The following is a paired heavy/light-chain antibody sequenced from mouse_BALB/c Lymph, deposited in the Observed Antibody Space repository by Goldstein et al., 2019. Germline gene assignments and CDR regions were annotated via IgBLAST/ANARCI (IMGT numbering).Light chain of an antibody. J-gene: IGKJ2*01. V-gene: IGKV17-127*01. CDR1: TDIDDD. Sequence: ETTVTQSPASLSVATGEKVTIRCITSTDIDDDMNWYQQKPGEPPKLLISEDNSLRPGVPSRFSSSGYGTDFVFTIENTLSEDVADYYCLQSDNMPYTFGGGTKLEIK. CDR3: LQSDNMPYT. CDR2: EDN.
Heavy chain of an antibody. J-gene: IGHJ4*01. V-gene: IGHV2-2*02. D-gene: IGHD1-1*01. Sequence: QVQLKQSGPGLVQPSQSLSITCTVSGFSLTTYGVHWLRQSPGKGLEWLGVIWSGGITDYNAAFISRLSITKDTSKSQVFFTMNSLQANDTAIYYCARTEGTYDYVMDYWGQGTSVTVSS. CDR2: IWSGGIT. CDR3: ARTEGTYDYVMDY. CDR1: GFSLTTYG.